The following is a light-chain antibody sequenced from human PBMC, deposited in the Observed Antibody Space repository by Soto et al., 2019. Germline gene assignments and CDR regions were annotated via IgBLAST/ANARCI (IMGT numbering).Light chain of an antibody. CDR1: SSDVGGYNY. CDR2: DVS. CDR3: SSYTSSSTLLYV. J-gene: IGLJ1*01. Sequence: QSALTQPASVSGSPGQSITISCTGTSSDVGGYNYVSWYQQHPGKAPKLLIYDVSNRPSGVSNLFSGSKSVNTASLTISDLQAEDEAYYYCSSYTSSSTLLYVFGTGTKLTVL. V-gene: IGLV2-14*01.